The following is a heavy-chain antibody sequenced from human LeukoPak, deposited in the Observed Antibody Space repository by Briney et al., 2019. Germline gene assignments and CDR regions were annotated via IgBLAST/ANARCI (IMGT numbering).Heavy chain of an antibody. CDR3: ARSNIVVVPAAIGDYYYYYGMDV. Sequence: ASVKVSCKASGGTFSSYAISWVRQAPGQGLEWMGRIIPILGIANYAQKFQGRVTITADKSTSTAYMELSSLRSEDTAVYYCARSNIVVVPAAIGDYYYYYGMDVWGQGTTVTVSS. J-gene: IGHJ6*02. CDR1: GGTFSSYA. V-gene: IGHV1-69*04. CDR2: IIPILGIA. D-gene: IGHD2-2*01.